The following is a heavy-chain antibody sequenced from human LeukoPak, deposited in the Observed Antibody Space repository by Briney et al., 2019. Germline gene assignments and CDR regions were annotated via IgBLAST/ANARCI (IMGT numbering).Heavy chain of an antibody. Sequence: SETLPLTCTVSGGSTSSHYWSWIRQPPGKGLEWIGYIYYSGSTNYNPSLKSRVTISVDTSKNQFSLKLSSVTAADTAVYYCARLRRKSSTTLGYFDYWGQGTLVTVSS. CDR3: ARLRRKSSTTLGYFDY. J-gene: IGHJ4*02. CDR2: IYYSGST. D-gene: IGHD6-13*01. V-gene: IGHV4-59*11. CDR1: GGSTSSHY.